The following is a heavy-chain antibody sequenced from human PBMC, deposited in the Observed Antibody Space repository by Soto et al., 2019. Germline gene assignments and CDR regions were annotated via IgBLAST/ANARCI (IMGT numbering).Heavy chain of an antibody. Sequence: EVQLVESGGGSVQPGGSLRLSCAASGFTVSSNYMSWVRQAPGKGLEWVSVIYSGDSTYYADSVKGRFIISRDNSKNTLYLQMNSLRAEDTAVYYCARDPDYYYDYWGQGTLVTVSS. J-gene: IGHJ4*02. CDR2: IYSGDST. D-gene: IGHD4-17*01. CDR1: GFTVSSNY. CDR3: ARDPDYYYDY. V-gene: IGHV3-66*01.